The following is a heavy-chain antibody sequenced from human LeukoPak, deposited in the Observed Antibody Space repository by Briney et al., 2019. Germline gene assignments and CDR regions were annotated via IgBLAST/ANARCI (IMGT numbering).Heavy chain of an antibody. J-gene: IGHJ4*02. Sequence: GGSLRLSCAASGFTFSSYAMSWVRQAPGKRLEWVSAISGSGGSTYYADSVKGRFTISRDNSKNTLYLQMNSLRAEDTAVYYCAKDTRGYSSSRYLYWGQGTLVTVSS. D-gene: IGHD6-13*01. CDR3: AKDTRGYSSSRYLY. CDR2: ISGSGGST. V-gene: IGHV3-23*01. CDR1: GFTFSSYA.